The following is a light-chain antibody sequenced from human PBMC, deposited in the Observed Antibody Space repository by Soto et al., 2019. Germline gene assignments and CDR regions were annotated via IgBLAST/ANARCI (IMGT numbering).Light chain of an antibody. CDR1: QSVSSY. V-gene: IGKV3-11*01. Sequence: EIVLTQSPATLSLSPGERATLSCRASQSVSSYLAWYQQKPGQAPRLLIYDASNRATAIPDRFSGSGSGTGFTLTISRLEPEDFAVYYCQQSDDSPGTFGQGTKVDIK. CDR3: QQSDDSPGT. CDR2: DAS. J-gene: IGKJ1*01.